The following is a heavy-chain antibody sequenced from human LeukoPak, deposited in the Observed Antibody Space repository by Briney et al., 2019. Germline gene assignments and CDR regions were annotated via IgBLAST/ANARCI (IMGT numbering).Heavy chain of an antibody. CDR2: IYNSGST. Sequence: SETLSLTCTVSGDSFSYFYWSWIRQPPGKGLEWIGYIYNSGSTNYNPSLKSRVTISLDTSKNQFSLKLSSVTAADTAVYCCARGVVAAAGRTFDFWGQGTLVTVSS. CDR1: GDSFSYFY. CDR3: ARGVVAAAGRTFDF. V-gene: IGHV4-59*01. D-gene: IGHD6-13*01. J-gene: IGHJ4*02.